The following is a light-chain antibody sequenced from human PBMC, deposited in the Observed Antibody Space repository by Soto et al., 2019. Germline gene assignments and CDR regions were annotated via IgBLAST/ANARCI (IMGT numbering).Light chain of an antibody. J-gene: IGLJ3*02. Sequence: QSVLTQPPSASGTPGQRVTISCSGSSSNIGSNYVYWYQQLPGTAPKLLIYSNNQRPSGVPDRFSGSKSGNTASLTVSGLQAEDEADYYCSSYAGSNNLVFGGGTKLTVL. CDR3: SSYAGSNNLV. CDR1: SSNIGSNY. CDR2: SNN. V-gene: IGLV1-47*02.